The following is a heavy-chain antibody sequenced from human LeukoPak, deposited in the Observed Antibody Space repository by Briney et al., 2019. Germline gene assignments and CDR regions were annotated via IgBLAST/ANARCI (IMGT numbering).Heavy chain of an antibody. CDR3: ARFYYDRSGSDC. D-gene: IGHD3-22*01. CDR1: GFSLTTSGVG. J-gene: IGHJ4*02. V-gene: IGHV2-5*02. Sequence: SGPTLVNPTQTLTLTCTFSGFSLTTSGVGVGWIRQPPGKALEWLALIYWDDDKRYSPSLKSRLTITKDTSKNQVVLTMTNMDPVDTGTYYCARFYYDRSGSDCWGQGTLVTVSS. CDR2: IYWDDDK.